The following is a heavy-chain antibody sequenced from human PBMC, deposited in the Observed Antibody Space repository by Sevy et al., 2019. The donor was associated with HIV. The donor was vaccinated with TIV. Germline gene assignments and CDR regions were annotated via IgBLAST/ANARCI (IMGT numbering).Heavy chain of an antibody. Sequence: ASVKVSCKASGGTFSSYAISWVRQAPGQGLEWMGGIIPIFGTANYAQKFQGRVTITADESTSTAYMELSSLRSEDTAVYYCARVRIAVAAHYYYYGIDVGGQGTTVTVSS. J-gene: IGHJ6*02. CDR3: ARVRIAVAAHYYYYGIDV. CDR2: IIPIFGTA. D-gene: IGHD6-19*01. V-gene: IGHV1-69*13. CDR1: GGTFSSYA.